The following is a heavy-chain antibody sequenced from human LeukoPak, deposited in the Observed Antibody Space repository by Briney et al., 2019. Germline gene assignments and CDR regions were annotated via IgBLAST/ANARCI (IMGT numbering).Heavy chain of an antibody. Sequence: GGSLRLSCAGSGFTFSNYDIHWVRQAPGKGLEWVAVMSYDGTNKYYADSVKGRFTISRDNSKSTLYLQMNSLRAEDTAVYYCARDLKLDGSSGYYAFDIWGQGTMVTVSS. J-gene: IGHJ3*02. CDR3: ARDLKLDGSSGYYAFDI. CDR2: MSYDGTNK. D-gene: IGHD3-22*01. V-gene: IGHV3-30*03. CDR1: GFTFSNYD.